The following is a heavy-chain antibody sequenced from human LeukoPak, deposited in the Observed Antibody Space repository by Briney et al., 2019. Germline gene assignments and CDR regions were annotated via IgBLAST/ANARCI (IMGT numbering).Heavy chain of an antibody. CDR2: IRYDGSNK. D-gene: IGHD2-8*01. CDR3: AKLWSILSTAAGSDY. V-gene: IGHV3-30*02. CDR1: GFTFSSYG. Sequence: GGSLRLSWAASGFTFSSYGMHWVRQAPGKGLEWVAFIRYDGSNKYYADSVKGRFTISRDNSKNTLYLQMNSLRAEDTAVYYCAKLWSILSTAAGSDYWGQGTLVTVSS. J-gene: IGHJ4*02.